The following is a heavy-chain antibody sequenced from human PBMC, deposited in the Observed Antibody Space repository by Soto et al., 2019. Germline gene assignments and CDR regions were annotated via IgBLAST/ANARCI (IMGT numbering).Heavy chain of an antibody. J-gene: IGHJ5*02. D-gene: IGHD2-15*01. CDR3: ARGGSDIVVVVAATPPTKGDWFDP. V-gene: IGHV4-34*01. Sequence: SETLSLTCAVYGGSFSGYYWSWLRQPPGKGLEWIGEINHSGSTNYNPSLKSRVTISVDTSKNQFSLKLSSVTAADTAVYYCARGGSDIVVVVAATPPTKGDWFDPWGQGTLVTVS. CDR1: GGSFSGYY. CDR2: INHSGST.